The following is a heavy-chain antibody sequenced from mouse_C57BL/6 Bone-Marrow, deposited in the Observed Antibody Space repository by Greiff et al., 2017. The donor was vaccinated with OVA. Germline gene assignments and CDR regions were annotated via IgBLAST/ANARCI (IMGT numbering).Heavy chain of an antibody. Sequence: VQLQQSGPGLVQPSQSLSITYTVSGFSLTSYGVHWVRQSPGKGLEWLGVIWSGGSTDYNAAFISRLSISKDNSKSQVFFKMNSLQADDTAIYYCASTDYYGSSYWYFDVWGTGTTVTVSS. CDR1: GFSLTSYG. J-gene: IGHJ1*03. D-gene: IGHD1-1*01. CDR2: IWSGGST. CDR3: ASTDYYGSSYWYFDV. V-gene: IGHV2-2*01.